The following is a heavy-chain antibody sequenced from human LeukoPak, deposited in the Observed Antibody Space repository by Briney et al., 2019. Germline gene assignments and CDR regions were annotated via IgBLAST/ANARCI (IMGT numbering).Heavy chain of an antibody. CDR3: ARFGGSFPFSNWFDP. CDR1: GYTFTSYD. V-gene: IGHV1-8*01. Sequence: ASVKVSCKASGYTFTSYDINWVRQATGQGLEWMGWMNPNSGNTGYAQKFQGTVTMTTNTSITTAYMELSSLRSEDTAVYYCARFGGSFPFSNWFDPWGQGTLVTVSS. J-gene: IGHJ5*02. D-gene: IGHD2-15*01. CDR2: MNPNSGNT.